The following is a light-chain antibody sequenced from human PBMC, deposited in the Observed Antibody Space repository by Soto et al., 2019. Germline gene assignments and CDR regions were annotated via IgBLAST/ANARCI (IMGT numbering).Light chain of an antibody. Sequence: QSVLTQPASVSGSPGQSITISCTGTSSDVGAYNYVSWYQHHPGDTPKLLIYDVSTRPSGVSNRFSGSKSGNTASLTISGLQAEDEADYYCSSHTTSTTRVFGTGTKVTVL. CDR2: DVS. J-gene: IGLJ1*01. CDR1: SSDVGAYNY. CDR3: SSHTTSTTRV. V-gene: IGLV2-14*03.